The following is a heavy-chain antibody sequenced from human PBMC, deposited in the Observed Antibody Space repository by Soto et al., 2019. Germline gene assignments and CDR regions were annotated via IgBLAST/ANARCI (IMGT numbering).Heavy chain of an antibody. CDR3: AKDIAEVGGGSLFDY. J-gene: IGHJ4*02. D-gene: IGHD6-13*01. V-gene: IGHV3-23*01. CDR1: GFTFSSYA. CDR2: ISGSGGST. Sequence: EVQLLESGGGLVQPGGSLRLSCAASGFTFSSYAMSWVRQAPGKGLEWVSAISGSGGSTYYADSVKGRFTISRDNSKNTLYLQMNSLRDEDTAVYYCAKDIAEVGGGSLFDYWGQGTLVTVSS.